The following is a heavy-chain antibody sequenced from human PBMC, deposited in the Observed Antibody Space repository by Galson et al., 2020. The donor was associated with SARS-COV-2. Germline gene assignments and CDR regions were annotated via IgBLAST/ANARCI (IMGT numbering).Heavy chain of an antibody. CDR1: GYTFTSYY. CDR2: INPSGGST. V-gene: IGHV1-46*01. Sequence: ASVKVSCKASGYTFTSYYMHWVRQAPGQGLEWMGIINPSGGSTSYAQKFQGRVTMTRDTSTSTVYMELSSLRSEDTAVYYCARDSSIVVVVAAESDAFDIWGQGTMVTVSS. CDR3: ARDSSIVVVVAAESDAFDI. J-gene: IGHJ3*02. D-gene: IGHD2-15*01.